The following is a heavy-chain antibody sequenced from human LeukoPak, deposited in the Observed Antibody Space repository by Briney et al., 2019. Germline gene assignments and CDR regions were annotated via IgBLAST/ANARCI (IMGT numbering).Heavy chain of an antibody. Sequence: PGGSLRLSCAASGVTLSPYGMHWVRQAPGKGLEWVAVISYEGGTQHYADSVKGRFIISRDNPRNTLYLQMNILRTEDTAVYYCAKEGTPQVSTWYDLWGRGTQVIVSS. D-gene: IGHD3-10*01. J-gene: IGHJ5*02. CDR3: AKEGTPQVSTWYDL. V-gene: IGHV3-30*18. CDR2: ISYEGGTQ. CDR1: GVTLSPYG.